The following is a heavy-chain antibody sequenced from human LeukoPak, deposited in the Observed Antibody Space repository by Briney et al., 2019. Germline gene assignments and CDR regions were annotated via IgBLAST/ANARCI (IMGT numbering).Heavy chain of an antibody. CDR1: GGSFSGYY. D-gene: IGHD2/OR15-2a*01. Sequence: PSETLSLTCAVYGGSFSGYYWSWIRQPPGKGLEWIGEINHSGSTNYNPSLKSRVTISVDTSKNQFSLKLSSVTAADTAVYYCARGGFQANWFDPWGQGTLVTVSS. CDR2: INHSGST. CDR3: ARGGFQANWFDP. J-gene: IGHJ5*02. V-gene: IGHV4-34*01.